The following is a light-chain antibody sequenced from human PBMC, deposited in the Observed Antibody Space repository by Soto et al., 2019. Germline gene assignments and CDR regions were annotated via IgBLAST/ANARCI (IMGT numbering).Light chain of an antibody. Sequence: QSALTQPASVSGSPGQSITISCTGTSSDVGGYNYVSWYQQHPGKAPKLMIYEVSNRPSGGSDRFSGSKSGNTASLTISGLQAEDEGDYYCSSYTSGSTLVFGGGTKLTVL. J-gene: IGLJ2*01. CDR1: SSDVGGYNY. CDR3: SSYTSGSTLV. V-gene: IGLV2-14*01. CDR2: EVS.